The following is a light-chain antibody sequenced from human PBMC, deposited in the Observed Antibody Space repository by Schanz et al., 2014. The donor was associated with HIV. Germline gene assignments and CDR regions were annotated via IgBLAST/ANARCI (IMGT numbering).Light chain of an antibody. V-gene: IGKV3-15*01. CDR3: QQYNDWPPENT. Sequence: EIVLTQSPGTLSLSPGERATLSCRASQSVSSSYLAWYQQKPGQAPRLLIYGASTRATDIPARFSGSGSGTEFTLTISSLQSDDFAVYYCQQYNDWPPENTFGRGTKLEIK. CDR1: QSVSSSY. J-gene: IGKJ2*01. CDR2: GAS.